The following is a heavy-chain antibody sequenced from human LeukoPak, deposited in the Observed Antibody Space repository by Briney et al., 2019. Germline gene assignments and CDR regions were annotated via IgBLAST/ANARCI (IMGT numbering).Heavy chain of an antibody. CDR2: VNRDGSET. Sequence: GGSLRLSCAASGFALSSHRMTWVRQVPGRGPEWVANVNRDGSETYYLDSVKGRFTISKDNAKNTLYLQMNSLRAEDTALYHCARNNGMDVWGQGTTVIVSS. CDR3: ARNNGMDV. J-gene: IGHJ6*02. V-gene: IGHV3-7*03. CDR1: GFALSSHR.